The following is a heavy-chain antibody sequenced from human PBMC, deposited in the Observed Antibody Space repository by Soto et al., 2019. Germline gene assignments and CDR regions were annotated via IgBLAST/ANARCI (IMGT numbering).Heavy chain of an antibody. J-gene: IGHJ4*02. Sequence: GASVKVSCKASGYTFTGYYMHWVRQAPGQGLEWMGWINPNSGGTDYAQKFQGWVTMTRDTSTSTAYMELSRLRSDDTAVYYCARGDSGYDPLLVHWGQGTLVTVSS. CDR3: ARGDSGYDPLLVH. V-gene: IGHV1-2*04. D-gene: IGHD5-12*01. CDR2: INPNSGGT. CDR1: GYTFTGYY.